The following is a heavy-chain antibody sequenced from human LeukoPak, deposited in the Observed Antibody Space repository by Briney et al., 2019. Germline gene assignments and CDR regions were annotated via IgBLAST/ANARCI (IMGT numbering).Heavy chain of an antibody. CDR1: GFTFNTYS. CDR2: ISRASESI. CDR3: ARGQFRLSDYDSSGFDY. Sequence: GGSLRLSCAASGFTFNTYSMSWVRQAPGKGLEWVSIISRASESIFYADSVKGRFTISRDNSKNTLYLQMISLRAEDTAVYYCARGQFRLSDYDSSGFDYWGQGTLVTVSS. D-gene: IGHD3-22*01. J-gene: IGHJ4*02. V-gene: IGHV3-21*01.